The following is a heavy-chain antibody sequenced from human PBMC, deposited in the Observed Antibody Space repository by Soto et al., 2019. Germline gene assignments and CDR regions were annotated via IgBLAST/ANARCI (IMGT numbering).Heavy chain of an antibody. Sequence: QLVQSGAEVKKPDSSVKVSCKASESIFTKSGVTWVRQAPGQGLEWMGGMNPTVGTTHYAQRFQGRLTIYVDESRTTVNRGLSNLTPDDTAVYYCARLRSDCGGGTCSGSFWGQGTLVTVSS. J-gene: IGHJ4*02. CDR3: ARLRSDCGGGTCSGSF. V-gene: IGHV1-69*01. CDR2: MNPTVGTT. D-gene: IGHD2-15*01. CDR1: ESIFTKSG.